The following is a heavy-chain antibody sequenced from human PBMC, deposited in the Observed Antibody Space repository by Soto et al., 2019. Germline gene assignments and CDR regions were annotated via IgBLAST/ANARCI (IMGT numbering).Heavy chain of an antibody. CDR3: AKFSGGGIVDYYYGMDV. D-gene: IGHD3-16*01. V-gene: IGHV1-69*12. CDR1: GGTFSSYA. J-gene: IGHJ6*02. CDR2: IIPIFGTA. Sequence: QVQLVQSGAEVKKPGSSVKVSCKASGGTFSSYAISWVRQAPGHGLEWMGGIIPIFGTANYAQKFRGRVTIVAYESTSRPYMELGSLTAEDTAVYASAKFSGGGIVDYYYGMDVWGQGTTVTVCS.